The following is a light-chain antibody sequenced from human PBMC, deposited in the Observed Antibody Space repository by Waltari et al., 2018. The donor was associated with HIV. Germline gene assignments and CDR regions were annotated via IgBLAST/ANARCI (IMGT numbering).Light chain of an antibody. CDR1: SSNIGAGYH. J-gene: IGLJ1*01. CDR2: GSS. V-gene: IGLV1-40*01. CDR3: QSHDSSLSGYV. Sequence: QSVLTQPPSVSGAPGQRVTISCTGSSSNIGAGYHVQWYQQLTGTAPKLPYYGSSTRPSVVPDRFSGSKSGTSSSLAITGLQAEDVADYHCQSHDSSLSGYVFGTGTKVTVL.